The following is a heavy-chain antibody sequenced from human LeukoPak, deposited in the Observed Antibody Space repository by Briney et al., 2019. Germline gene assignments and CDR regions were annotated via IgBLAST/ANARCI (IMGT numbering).Heavy chain of an antibody. V-gene: IGHV4-59*08. J-gene: IGHJ4*02. CDR3: ARLGGSYSDY. Sequence: SETLSLPCTVSGGSISSYYWSWIRQPPGKGLEWIGYIYYNGSTNYDPSLKSRVTISVDTSKNQFSLELSSVTAADTAVYYCARLGGSYSDYWGQGTLVTVSS. D-gene: IGHD1-26*01. CDR1: GGSISSYY. CDR2: IYYNGST.